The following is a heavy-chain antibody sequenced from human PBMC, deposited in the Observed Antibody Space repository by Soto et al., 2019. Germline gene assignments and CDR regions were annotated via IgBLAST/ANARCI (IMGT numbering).Heavy chain of an antibody. CDR2: ITPIFGTS. CDR1: GGPFSSYV. D-gene: IGHD5-12*01. J-gene: IGHJ4*02. Sequence: QVQLVQSGAEVKKPGSSVRVSCQAIGGPFSSYVISWIRQAPGQGLEWLGGITPIFGTSAYAQRLQGRVSFSADEASVTAYMELTSLTTDDTAVYFCARGGYDGYPIDYWGQGTLVTVSS. V-gene: IGHV1-69*01. CDR3: ARGGYDGYPIDY.